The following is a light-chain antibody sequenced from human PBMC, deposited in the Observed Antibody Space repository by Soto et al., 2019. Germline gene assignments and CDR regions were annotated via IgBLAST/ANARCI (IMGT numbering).Light chain of an antibody. CDR2: DDS. V-gene: IGLV3-21*02. Sequence: SSELTQRPSVSAAPGHTARITCGGNNIESKSVHWYQQKPGQAPVLVVYDDSDRPSGIPERFSGSNSGNTATLTISRVEAGDEADYYCQVWDSSSDHYVFRTGTKVTVL. J-gene: IGLJ1*01. CDR3: QVWDSSSDHYV. CDR1: NIESKS.